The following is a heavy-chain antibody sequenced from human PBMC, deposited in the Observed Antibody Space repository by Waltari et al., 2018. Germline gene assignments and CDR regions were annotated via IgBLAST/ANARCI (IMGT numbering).Heavy chain of an antibody. D-gene: IGHD3-10*01. CDR1: GFTFSSYA. Sequence: EVQLVESGGGLVQPGGSLRLSCAASGFTFSSYAMSWVRQAPGKGLEWVSAISGSGGSTYYADSVKGRFTISRDNSKNTLYLQMNSLRAEDTAVYYCAKTGHGYYGSGSSPDYWGQGTLVTVSS. J-gene: IGHJ4*02. V-gene: IGHV3-23*04. CDR2: ISGSGGST. CDR3: AKTGHGYYGSGSSPDY.